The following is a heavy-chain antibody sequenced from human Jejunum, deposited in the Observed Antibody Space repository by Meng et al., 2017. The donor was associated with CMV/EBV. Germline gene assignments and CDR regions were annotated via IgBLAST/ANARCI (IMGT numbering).Heavy chain of an antibody. CDR1: GYTFTSYA. V-gene: IGHV7-4-1*02. J-gene: IGHJ4*02. CDR2: INTNTGNP. Sequence: VPLVRCGSGFEKPRASVKVSCKSSGYTFTSYAMNWVRPAPGQWLEWMGWINTNTGNPTYAQGFTGRFVFSLDTSVSTAYLQISSLKAADTAVYYCARLYCSGGSCYTIDYWGRGTLVTVSS. D-gene: IGHD2-15*01. CDR3: ARLYCSGGSCYTIDY.